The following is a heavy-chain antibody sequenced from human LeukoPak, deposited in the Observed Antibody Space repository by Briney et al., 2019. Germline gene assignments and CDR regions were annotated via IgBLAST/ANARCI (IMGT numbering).Heavy chain of an antibody. V-gene: IGHV1-2*06. D-gene: IGHD2-15*01. CDR1: GYTFTGYY. CDR3: ARDSDCSGGSCYGSVDY. J-gene: IGHJ4*02. CDR2: INPNSGGT. Sequence: ASVKVSCKASGYTFTGYYMHWVRQAPGQGLEWMGRINPNSGGTNYAQKFQGRVTMTRDTSISTAYMELSRLRSDDTAVYYCARDSDCSGGSCYGSVDYWGQGTLVTASS.